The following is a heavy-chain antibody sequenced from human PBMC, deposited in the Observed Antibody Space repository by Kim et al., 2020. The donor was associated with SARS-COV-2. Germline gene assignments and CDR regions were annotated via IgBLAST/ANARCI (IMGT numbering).Heavy chain of an antibody. D-gene: IGHD4-17*01. J-gene: IGHJ4*02. CDR3: AHRTTVTPFYFDY. Sequence: YTPSLKSLLTITQETSKNQVVLTMTNMDPVDTATYYCAHRTTVTPFYFDYWGQGTLVTVSS. V-gene: IGHV2-5*01.